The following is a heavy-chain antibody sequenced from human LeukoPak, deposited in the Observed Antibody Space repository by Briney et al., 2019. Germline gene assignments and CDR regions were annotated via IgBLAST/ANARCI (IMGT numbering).Heavy chain of an antibody. CDR1: GGSISSGGYS. J-gene: IGHJ3*02. CDR2: IYHSGST. D-gene: IGHD5-12*01. V-gene: IGHV4-30-2*01. CDR3: ARGGYSGYDDAFDI. Sequence: SETLSLTCAVSGGSISSGGYSWSWIRQPPGKGLEWIGYIYHSGSTYYNPSLKSRVTISVDRSKNQFSLKLSSVTAADTAVYYCARGGYSGYDDAFDIWGQGIMVTVSS.